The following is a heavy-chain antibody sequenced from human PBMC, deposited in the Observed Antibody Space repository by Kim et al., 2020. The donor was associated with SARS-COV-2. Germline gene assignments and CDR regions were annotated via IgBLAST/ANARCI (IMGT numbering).Heavy chain of an antibody. CDR1: GFTFSSYA. Sequence: GGSLRLSCAASGFTFSSYAMSWVRQAPGKGLECVSAISGSGGSTYYADSVKGRFTISRDNSKNTLYLQMNSLRAEDTAVYYCAKDPRSSSWYGPREYWGQGTLVTVSS. CDR3: AKDPRSSSWYGPREY. D-gene: IGHD6-13*01. V-gene: IGHV3-23*01. J-gene: IGHJ4*02. CDR2: ISGSGGST.